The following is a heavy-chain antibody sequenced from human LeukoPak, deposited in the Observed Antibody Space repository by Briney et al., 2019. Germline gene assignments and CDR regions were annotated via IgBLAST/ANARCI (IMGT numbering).Heavy chain of an antibody. Sequence: PGGSLRLSCAASGLTFSSYSMNWVRQAPGKGLEWVSYISSSSSTIYYADSVKGRFTISRDNAKNSLYLQMNSLRAEDTAVYYCAREWAIVGLDYWGQGTLVTVSS. V-gene: IGHV3-48*01. CDR2: ISSSSSTI. CDR1: GLTFSSYS. D-gene: IGHD1-26*01. CDR3: AREWAIVGLDY. J-gene: IGHJ4*02.